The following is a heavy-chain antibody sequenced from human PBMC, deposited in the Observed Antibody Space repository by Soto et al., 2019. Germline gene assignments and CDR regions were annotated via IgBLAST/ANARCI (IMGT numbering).Heavy chain of an antibody. CDR2: MNTKSGQK. CDR3: SRVTGPPDY. J-gene: IGHJ4*02. Sequence: QVQLVQSGAEVKKPGASVKVSCKASGYTFTSYDINWVRQATGQGLEWMGWMNTKSGQKGYAQRFQGRVTMTSDTSTSTAYMELSSLRSEDTAIYYCSRVTGPPDYWGQGTLVPVSS. D-gene: IGHD7-27*01. V-gene: IGHV1-8*01. CDR1: GYTFTSYD.